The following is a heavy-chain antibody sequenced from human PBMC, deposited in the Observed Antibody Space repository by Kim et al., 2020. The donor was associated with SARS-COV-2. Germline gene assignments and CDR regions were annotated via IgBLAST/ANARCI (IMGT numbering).Heavy chain of an antibody. D-gene: IGHD6-6*01. V-gene: IGHV3-9*01. CDR3: AKDFVSSSFRAFHI. Sequence: GGSLRLSCAASGFTFGDFAMHWVRQVPGKGLEWVSGLSWNSGVIGYADSVKGRFTISRHNAENSLYLQMNSLRAEDTAFYYCAKDFVSSSFRAFHIWGQGAMVTVSS. J-gene: IGHJ3*02. CDR1: GFTFGDFA. CDR2: LSWNSGVI.